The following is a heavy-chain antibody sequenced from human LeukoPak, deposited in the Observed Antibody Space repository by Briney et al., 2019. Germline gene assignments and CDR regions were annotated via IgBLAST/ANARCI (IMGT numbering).Heavy chain of an antibody. CDR1: GFTFSSLA. Sequence: GGSVCLSSSASGFTFSSLAMQWLRQGTGKGLEWVSAIGTAGDTYYQGSVKGRFTTSRENAKNSLYLQMNRLRVGDTAFYYCARHMHGPRDYWGQGTLVTVSS. J-gene: IGHJ4*02. CDR2: IGTAGDT. D-gene: IGHD2-2*01. V-gene: IGHV3-13*04. CDR3: ARHMHGPRDY.